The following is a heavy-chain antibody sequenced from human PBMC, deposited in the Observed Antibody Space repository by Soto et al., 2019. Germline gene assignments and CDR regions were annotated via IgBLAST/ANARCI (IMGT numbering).Heavy chain of an antibody. CDR2: LSAYNGNT. CDR1: GYTFTSYA. J-gene: IGHJ5*02. D-gene: IGHD3-10*01. Sequence: QVQLVQSGAEVKKPGASVKVSCKASGYTFTSYAISCVRQAPGQGLEWMGWLSAYNGNTNYAQKLQGRVTMTTDTSTTTAYMALWRLRSDDTAVYYWGRSGPPAGSWGQGTLVNVSS. CDR3: GRSGPPAGS. V-gene: IGHV1-18*01.